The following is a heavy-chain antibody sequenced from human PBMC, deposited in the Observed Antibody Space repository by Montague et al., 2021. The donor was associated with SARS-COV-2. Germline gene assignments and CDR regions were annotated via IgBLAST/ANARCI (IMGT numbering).Heavy chain of an antibody. Sequence: SETLSLTCTVSGGSISSYYWSWIRQPPGNGLEWIGHVFDSGSTNYNPSLKSRVTISVDTSKNQFTLKLSSVTAADTAVDYCARGEWLRGGMDVWGQGTTVNVSS. CDR2: VFDSGST. D-gene: IGHD5-12*01. CDR3: ARGEWLRGGMDV. J-gene: IGHJ6*02. CDR1: GGSISSYY. V-gene: IGHV4-59*13.